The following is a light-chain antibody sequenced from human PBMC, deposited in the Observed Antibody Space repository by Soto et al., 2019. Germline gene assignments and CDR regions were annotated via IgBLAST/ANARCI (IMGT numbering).Light chain of an antibody. CDR2: DAS. J-gene: IGKJ1*01. Sequence: DIQLTQSPSTLSASFGDRVTISCRASQSINSWLAWYQQQPGKAPKLLMYDASTLESGVPSRLSGSGFGTEFTLTISSLQPDYYATYYCQQYNSFRSFGQGTKVDIK. CDR1: QSINSW. V-gene: IGKV1-5*01. CDR3: QQYNSFRS.